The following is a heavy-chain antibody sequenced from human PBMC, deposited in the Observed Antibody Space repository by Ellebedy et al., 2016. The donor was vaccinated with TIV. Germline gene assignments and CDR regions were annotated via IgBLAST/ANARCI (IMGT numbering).Heavy chain of an antibody. Sequence: SGTLSLTXTVSGTSVTSSSYHWACIRQPPGKGLEWIGSIYYTGVTDYSPSLKSRATISVDTSKNQFSLKLTSVSAADTAVYYCASIVGARPPGTWGQGTLVTVSS. V-gene: IGHV4-39*07. CDR2: IYYTGVT. CDR3: ASIVGARPPGT. CDR1: GTSVTSSSYH. J-gene: IGHJ4*02. D-gene: IGHD1-26*01.